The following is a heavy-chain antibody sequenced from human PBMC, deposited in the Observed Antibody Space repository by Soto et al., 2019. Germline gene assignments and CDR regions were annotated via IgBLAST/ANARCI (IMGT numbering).Heavy chain of an antibody. Sequence: GVSPGLSFAASGFSFSSYAMSWVRQAPGKGLEWVSAISGSGGSTYYADSVKGRFTISRDNSKNTLYLQMNSLRAEDTAVYYCAKDQVPGARGVYFDYWGQGTLVSVSS. J-gene: IGHJ4*02. V-gene: IGHV3-23*01. D-gene: IGHD2-2*01. CDR3: AKDQVPGARGVYFDY. CDR2: ISGSGGST. CDR1: GFSFSSYA.